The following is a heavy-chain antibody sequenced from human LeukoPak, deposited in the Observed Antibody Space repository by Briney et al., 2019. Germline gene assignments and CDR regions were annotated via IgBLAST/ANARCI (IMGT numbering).Heavy chain of an antibody. CDR2: IYYSGST. CDR3: ARHSYDRSGYWPDYFDF. Sequence: SETLSLTCAVSGGSISSYYWNWIRQPPGKGLEWIGYIYYSGSTNYSPSLKSRVTISVDMSKNQFSLKLSSVTAADTAVYYCARHSYDRSGYWPDYFDFWGQGTLVTVSS. V-gene: IGHV4-59*08. CDR1: GGSISSYY. D-gene: IGHD3-22*01. J-gene: IGHJ4*02.